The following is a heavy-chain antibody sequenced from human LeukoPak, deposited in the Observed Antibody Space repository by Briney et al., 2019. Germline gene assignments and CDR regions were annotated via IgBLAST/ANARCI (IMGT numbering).Heavy chain of an antibody. CDR2: ISSSGSTI. J-gene: IGHJ4*02. CDR3: ARVLSIVGASYYFDY. Sequence: PGGSLRLSCAASGFTFSSYEMNWVRQAPGKWLEWVSYISSSGSTIYYADSVKGRFPISRDNAKNSLYLQMNSLRAEDTAVYYCARVLSIVGASYYFDYWGQGTLVTVSS. D-gene: IGHD1-26*01. V-gene: IGHV3-48*03. CDR1: GFTFSSYE.